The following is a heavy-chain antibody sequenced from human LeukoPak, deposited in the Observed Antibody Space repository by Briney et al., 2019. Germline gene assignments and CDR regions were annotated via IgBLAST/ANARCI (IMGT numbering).Heavy chain of an antibody. J-gene: IGHJ4*02. Sequence: SETLSLTCTVSGGSISSYYWSWIRQPPGKGLEWIGYIYYSGSTNYNPSLKSRVTISVDTSKNQFSLKLSSVTAADTAVYYCARDRAAAGPSGFDYWGQGTLVIVSS. CDR3: ARDRAAAGPSGFDY. D-gene: IGHD6-13*01. CDR2: IYYSGST. V-gene: IGHV4-59*01. CDR1: GGSISSYY.